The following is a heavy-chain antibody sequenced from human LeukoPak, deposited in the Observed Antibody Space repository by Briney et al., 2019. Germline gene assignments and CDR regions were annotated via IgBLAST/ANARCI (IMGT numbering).Heavy chain of an antibody. V-gene: IGHV3-30*02. Sequence: PGGSLRLSCAASRVTFSSYGMHWVRQAPGEGLEWMAYVQYDGSNEQYADSVKGRFSISRDSSKNILYLQMNSLRGEDTAVYYCAKDRCSNGVGCYYYYMDVWGKGTTVTISS. CDR2: VQYDGSNE. CDR1: RVTFSSYG. CDR3: AKDRCSNGVGCYYYYMDV. J-gene: IGHJ6*03. D-gene: IGHD2-8*01.